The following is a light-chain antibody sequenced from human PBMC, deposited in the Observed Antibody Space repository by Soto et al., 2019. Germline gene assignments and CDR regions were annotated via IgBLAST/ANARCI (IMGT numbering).Light chain of an antibody. V-gene: IGKV2-28*01. CDR3: MRALQTPPYT. CDR2: LGS. CDR1: QSLLHSNGYNY. Sequence: DLVMTQSPLSLPVTPGEPASISCRSSQSLLHSNGYNYLDWYLQKPGQSPQLLIYLGSNRASGVPDRFSGSGSGTDFTLKISRVEAEDVGVYYCMRALQTPPYTFGQGTKLEIK. J-gene: IGKJ2*01.